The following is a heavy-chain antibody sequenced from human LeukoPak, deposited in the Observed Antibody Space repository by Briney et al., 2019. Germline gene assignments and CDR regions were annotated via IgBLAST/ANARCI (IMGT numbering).Heavy chain of an antibody. D-gene: IGHD2-2*01. CDR2: IWYDGSNK. Sequence: GGSLRLSCAASGFPFSSYGMHWVRQAPGKGLEWVAVIWYDGSNKYYADFVKGRFTISRDNSKNTLYLQMNSLRAEDTAVYYCARDESIVVVPAALDYWGQGTLVTVSS. J-gene: IGHJ4*02. CDR1: GFPFSSYG. CDR3: ARDESIVVVPAALDY. V-gene: IGHV3-33*01.